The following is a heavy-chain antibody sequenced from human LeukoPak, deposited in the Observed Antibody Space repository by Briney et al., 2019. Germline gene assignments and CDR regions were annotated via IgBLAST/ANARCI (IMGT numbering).Heavy chain of an antibody. V-gene: IGHV1-69*13. Sequence: SVKLSCKASGATFSIYGISWVRQGPGQGLEWMGGIIPIFGTTNYAQKFQGRVTITADEATSTAYMELSSLRSEDTAVYYCARAPYYYGSGSPNPLGVYYFDYWGQGTVVTVSS. J-gene: IGHJ4*02. CDR3: ARAPYYYGSGSPNPLGVYYFDY. CDR2: IIPIFGTT. CDR1: GATFSIYG. D-gene: IGHD3-10*01.